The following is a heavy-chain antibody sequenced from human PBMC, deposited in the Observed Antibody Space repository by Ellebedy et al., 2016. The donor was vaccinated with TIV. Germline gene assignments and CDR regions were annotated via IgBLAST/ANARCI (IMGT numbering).Heavy chain of an antibody. D-gene: IGHD3-22*01. CDR2: IWYNRSNK. Sequence: GESLKISCTASGFTLGPYVLHWVRQAPGKGLQWVAVIWYNRSNKFYAGSVKGRFTISRDDSKNTLYLQMSSLIFEDTAIYYCAREGPLSDYDTSGLFDYWGQGTRVTVSS. CDR1: GFTLGPYV. V-gene: IGHV3-33*01. J-gene: IGHJ4*02. CDR3: AREGPLSDYDTSGLFDY.